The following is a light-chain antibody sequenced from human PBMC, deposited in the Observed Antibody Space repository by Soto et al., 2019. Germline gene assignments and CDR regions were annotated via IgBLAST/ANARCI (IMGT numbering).Light chain of an antibody. CDR3: LLSYSDSRPWV. CDR1: TGAVTSTHY. CDR2: DTD. V-gene: IGLV7-46*01. Sequence: QAVVTQEPSLTVSPGGTVTLTCAPTTGAVTSTHYPYWFQQKPGQAPRTLIYDTDNKDSWTPARFSGSLLGGKAALTLSGAQPEDEAVYYCLLSYSDSRPWVFGGGTKLTVL. J-gene: IGLJ3*02.